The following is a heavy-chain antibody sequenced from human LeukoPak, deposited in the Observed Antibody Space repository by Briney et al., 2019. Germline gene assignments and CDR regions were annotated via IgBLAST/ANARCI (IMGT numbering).Heavy chain of an antibody. Sequence: GGSLRLSCAASGFTFSSYAMSWVRQAPRTGLERVYAMSGSGGGTYYADSVNGRFTISRDNSKNTLYLKMNSLRAEDTALYYCAKDIAAAGPDAFDIWGQGTMVTVSS. CDR3: AKDIAAAGPDAFDI. V-gene: IGHV3-23*01. J-gene: IGHJ3*02. CDR2: MSGSGGGT. CDR1: GFTFSSYA. D-gene: IGHD6-13*01.